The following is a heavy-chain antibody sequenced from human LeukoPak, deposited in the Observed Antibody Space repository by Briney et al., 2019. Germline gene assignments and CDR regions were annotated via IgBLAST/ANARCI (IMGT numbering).Heavy chain of an antibody. CDR1: GGSIRSYY. V-gene: IGHV4-59*01. D-gene: IGHD3-3*01. Sequence: PSETLSLTCTVSGGSIRSYYWGWIRQPPGKGLEWIGYIYYSGSTNYNPSLKSRVTISVDTYKNQFSLKLSSVTAADTAVYYCARVAIDYDFWSGYPPYYFDYWGQGTLVTVSS. CDR2: IYYSGST. CDR3: ARVAIDYDFWSGYPPYYFDY. J-gene: IGHJ4*02.